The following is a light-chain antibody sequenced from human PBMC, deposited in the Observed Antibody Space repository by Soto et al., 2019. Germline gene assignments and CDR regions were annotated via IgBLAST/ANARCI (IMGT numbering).Light chain of an antibody. Sequence: ETVLTQSPATLSLSPGERGTLSCRASQTIRINYLAWYRQTPGQAPRLLIYGASNRATGIADRFSGSGSGTDFTLIISRLEPEDFTLYYCQQYGSSPWTFGQGTKLEIK. V-gene: IGKV3-20*01. CDR3: QQYGSSPWT. J-gene: IGKJ1*01. CDR2: GAS. CDR1: QTIRINY.